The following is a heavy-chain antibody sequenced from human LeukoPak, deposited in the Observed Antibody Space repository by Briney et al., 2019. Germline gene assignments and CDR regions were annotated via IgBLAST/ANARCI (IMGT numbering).Heavy chain of an antibody. CDR3: ARDSFPYSSSWYFDY. CDR1: GYTLTDYY. Sequence: ASVKVSCKASGYTLTDYYMHWVRQAPGQGLEWMGWINPNSGVTKYAQKFQGRVTMTRDTSISTAYMELSSLRSDDTAVYYCARDSFPYSSSWYFDYWGQGTLVTVSS. D-gene: IGHD6-13*01. CDR2: INPNSGVT. V-gene: IGHV1-2*02. J-gene: IGHJ4*02.